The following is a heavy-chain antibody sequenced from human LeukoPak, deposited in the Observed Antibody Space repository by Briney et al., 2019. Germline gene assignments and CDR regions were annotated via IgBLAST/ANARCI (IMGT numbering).Heavy chain of an antibody. Sequence: SETLSLTCTVSGGSISSGGYYWSWIRQHPGKGLEWIGYIYYSGSTYYNPSLKSRVTISVDTSKNQFSLKLSSVTAADTAVYYCARVSAARRSYMDVWGKGTTVTVSS. CDR2: IYYSGST. CDR1: GGSISSGGYY. V-gene: IGHV4-31*03. J-gene: IGHJ6*03. D-gene: IGHD6-6*01. CDR3: ARVSAARRSYMDV.